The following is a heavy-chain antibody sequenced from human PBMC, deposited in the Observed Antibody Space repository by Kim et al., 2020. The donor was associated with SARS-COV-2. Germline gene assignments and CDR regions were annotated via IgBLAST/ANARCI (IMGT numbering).Heavy chain of an antibody. CDR1: GYTFTSYA. V-gene: IGHV1-3*01. D-gene: IGHD3-3*01. CDR3: ARDQHYDFWSGFIFSD. Sequence: ASVKVSCKASGYTFTSYAMHWVRQAPGQRLEWMGWINAGNGNKKYSQKLQGRVTITRDTSPRTAYMELSSLRSEDTAVYYCARDQHYDFWSGFIFSDWGQGTLFPVSS. CDR2: INAGNGNK. J-gene: IGHJ1*01.